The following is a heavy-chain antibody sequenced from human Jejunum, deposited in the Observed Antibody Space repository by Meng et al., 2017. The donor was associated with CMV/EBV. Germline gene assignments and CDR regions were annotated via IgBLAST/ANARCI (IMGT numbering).Heavy chain of an antibody. Sequence: NASCYTFADFAIVWVRQAAGQGLEWMGWISTYTGNTRYSHKFQGRVTMTTDTSMNTAYLDVTNLRSDDTAVYYCARGRATLSGNWFDTWGQGTLVTVSS. V-gene: IGHV1-18*01. CDR1: CYTFADFA. CDR2: ISTYTGNT. D-gene: IGHD2-8*01. CDR3: ARGRATLSGNWFDT. J-gene: IGHJ5*02.